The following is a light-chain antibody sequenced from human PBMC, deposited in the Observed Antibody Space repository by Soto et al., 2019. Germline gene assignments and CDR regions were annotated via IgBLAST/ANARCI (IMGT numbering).Light chain of an antibody. V-gene: IGKV3-20*01. Sequence: ELALTQSPVTLSLSPGERGTLSCRACQSVGTSLAWYQQKPGQAPRLLIYDASSRATGIPDRFSGGGSGTDFTLTISRLEPEDFAVYYCQQFSSYPLTFGGGTKVDIK. CDR3: QQFSSYPLT. CDR1: QSVGTS. J-gene: IGKJ4*01. CDR2: DAS.